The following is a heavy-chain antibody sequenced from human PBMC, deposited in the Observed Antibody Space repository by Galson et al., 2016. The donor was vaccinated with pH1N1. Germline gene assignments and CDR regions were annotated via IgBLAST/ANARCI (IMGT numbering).Heavy chain of an antibody. J-gene: IGHJ4*02. V-gene: IGHV1-2*02. Sequence: SVKVSCKASEYTFIGYYIHWMRQAPGHGLAWMGGINPHNGATHYAQNFQGRVTMTRDTSISTAYMELNSLRSDDTAVYYCAWLNTYDSSGYYDFDYWGQGTQVTVSS. CDR2: INPHNGAT. CDR1: EYTFIGYY. D-gene: IGHD3-22*01. CDR3: AWLNTYDSSGYYDFDY.